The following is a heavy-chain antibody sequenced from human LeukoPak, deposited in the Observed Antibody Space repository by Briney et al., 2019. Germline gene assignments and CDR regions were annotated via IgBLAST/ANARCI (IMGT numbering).Heavy chain of an antibody. CDR2: ISGSGDYT. D-gene: IGHD3-10*01. CDR1: GFTFSNYA. V-gene: IGHV3-23*01. Sequence: GGSLRLSCAASGFTFSNYAMTWVRQAPGKGLEWVSHISGSGDYTYYADSVKGRFTISRDNSKNTLYLQMNSQSAEDTAVYYCAKSYYGSGSYDSWGQGTLVTVSS. CDR3: AKSYYGSGSYDS. J-gene: IGHJ4*02.